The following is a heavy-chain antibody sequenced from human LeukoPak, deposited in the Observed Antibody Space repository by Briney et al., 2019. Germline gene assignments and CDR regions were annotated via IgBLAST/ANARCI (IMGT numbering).Heavy chain of an antibody. V-gene: IGHV1-46*01. Sequence: ASVKVSCKASGYTFTSYYVHWVRQAPGQGLEWMGIISPSGASTSYAQKFQGRVTMTRDTSTSTAYMDLRSLRSDDTAVYYCARVRNSGFRYVDSWGQGTLVTVSS. CDR3: ARVRNSGFRYVDS. D-gene: IGHD5-12*01. CDR2: ISPSGAST. J-gene: IGHJ4*02. CDR1: GYTFTSYY.